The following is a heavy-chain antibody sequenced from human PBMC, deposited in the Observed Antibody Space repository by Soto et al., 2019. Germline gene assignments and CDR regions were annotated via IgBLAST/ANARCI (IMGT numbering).Heavy chain of an antibody. Sequence: GGSLGLSCEASGFTFSNYDMNWVRQAPGKGLEWVSYISGSGRTIYYADSVKGRFTISRDSAKKSLFLQMNSLRAEDTALYYCARGDDNSGYYYAFDSWGQGTPVTVSS. J-gene: IGHJ4*02. V-gene: IGHV3-48*03. CDR3: ARGDDNSGYYYAFDS. CDR1: GFTFSNYD. D-gene: IGHD3-22*01. CDR2: ISGSGRTI.